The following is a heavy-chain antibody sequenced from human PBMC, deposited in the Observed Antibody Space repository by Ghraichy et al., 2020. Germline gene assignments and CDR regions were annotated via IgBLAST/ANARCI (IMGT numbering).Heavy chain of an antibody. CDR3: ARHDSGWYLYY. J-gene: IGHJ4*02. CDR1: GGSISSSSYY. CDR2: IYYSGST. Sequence: QTLSLTCTVSGGSISSSSYYWGWIRQPPGKGLEWIGSIYYSGSTYYNPSLKSRVTISVDTSKNQFSLKLSSVTAADTAVYYCARHDSGWYLYYWGQGTLVTVSS. D-gene: IGHD6-19*01. V-gene: IGHV4-39*01.